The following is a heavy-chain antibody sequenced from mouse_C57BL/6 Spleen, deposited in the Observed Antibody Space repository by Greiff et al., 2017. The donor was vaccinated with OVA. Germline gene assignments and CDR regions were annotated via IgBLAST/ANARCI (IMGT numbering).Heavy chain of an antibody. Sequence: EVKLMESGGDLVKPGGSLKLSCAASGFTFSSYGMSWVRQTPDKRLEWVATISSGGSYTYYPDSVKGRFTISRDNAKNTLYLQMSSLKSENTAMYDCARLLSSYYARDYWGQGTSVTVSS. CDR1: GFTFSSYG. CDR3: ARLLSSYYARDY. V-gene: IGHV5-6*01. D-gene: IGHD6-5*01. J-gene: IGHJ4*01. CDR2: ISSGGSYT.